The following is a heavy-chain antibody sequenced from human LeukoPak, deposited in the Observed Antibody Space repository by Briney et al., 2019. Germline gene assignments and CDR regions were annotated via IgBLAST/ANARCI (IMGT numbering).Heavy chain of an antibody. CDR3: ARAPRRGYCSGGSCYYFDY. CDR2: ISAYNGNT. D-gene: IGHD2-15*01. V-gene: IGHV1-18*01. J-gene: IGHJ4*02. CDR1: GYTFTSYG. Sequence: ASVKVSCKASGYTFTSYGICWVRQAPGQGLEWMGWISAYNGNTNYAQKLQGRVTMTTDTSTSTAYMELRSLRSDDTAVYYCARAPRRGYCSGGSCYYFDYWGQGTLVTVSS.